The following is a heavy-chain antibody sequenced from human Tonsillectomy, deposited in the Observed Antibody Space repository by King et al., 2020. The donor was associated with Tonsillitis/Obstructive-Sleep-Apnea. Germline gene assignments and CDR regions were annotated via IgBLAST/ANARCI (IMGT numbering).Heavy chain of an antibody. CDR2: ISYDGSNK. Sequence: QLVQSGGGVVQPGRSLRLSCAASGFTFGIYCMHWVRQAPGKGLEWVAGISYDGSNKNYAVAVKGRFTISRDNSKNTLYLQMNSLRAEDTAVYYCAKDAGNDRGDLDYWGQGTLVTVSS. D-gene: IGHD1-1*01. V-gene: IGHV3-30*18. J-gene: IGHJ4*02. CDR1: GFTFGIYC. CDR3: AKDAGNDRGDLDY.